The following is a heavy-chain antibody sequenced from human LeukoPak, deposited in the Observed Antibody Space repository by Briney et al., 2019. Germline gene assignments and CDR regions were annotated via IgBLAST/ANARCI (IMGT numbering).Heavy chain of an antibody. CDR2: ISWNSGSI. J-gene: IGHJ4*02. D-gene: IGHD6-19*01. Sequence: GGSLRLSCAVSGFIFDDYAMHWVRQAPGKGLEWVSGISWNSGSIGYADSVKGRFTISRDNAKNSLYLQMNSLRAEDMALYYCATGAGAVAGTDFDYWGQGTLVTVSS. CDR3: ATGAGAVAGTDFDY. CDR1: GFIFDDYA. V-gene: IGHV3-9*03.